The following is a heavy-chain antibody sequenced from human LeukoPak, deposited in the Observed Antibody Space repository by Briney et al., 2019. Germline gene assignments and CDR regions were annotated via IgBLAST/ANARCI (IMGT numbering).Heavy chain of an antibody. Sequence: ASVKVSCKASGYTFISYTIHRVRQAPGQRLEWMGWGNAGNGNTKYSQEFQGRVTITRDTSASTAYMELSSLRSEDMAVYFCARGSGFLGYYGMDVWGQGTTVIVSS. V-gene: IGHV1-3*02. J-gene: IGHJ6*02. CDR1: GYTFISYT. CDR3: ARGSGFLGYYGMDV. CDR2: GNAGNGNT. D-gene: IGHD6-25*01.